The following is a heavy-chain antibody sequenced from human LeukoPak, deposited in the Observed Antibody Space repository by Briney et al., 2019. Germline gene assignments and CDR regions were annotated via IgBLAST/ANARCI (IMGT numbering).Heavy chain of an antibody. CDR3: AQYPDYGGNYDAFDV. Sequence: WDGKPHPNPWYWIPRTELNGDKRDSASLRSRLTITKDTSKNLVVLIMTNLDPADTATYYCAQYPDYGGNYDAFDVWGQGTMVTVSS. D-gene: IGHD4-23*01. V-gene: IGHV2-5*01. J-gene: IGHJ3*01. CDR2: TELNGDK.